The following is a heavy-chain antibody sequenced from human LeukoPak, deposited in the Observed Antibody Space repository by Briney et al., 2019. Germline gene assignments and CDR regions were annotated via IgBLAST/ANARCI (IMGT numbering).Heavy chain of an antibody. CDR1: GYTFTSYG. CDR2: ISAYNGNT. Sequence: ASVKVSCKASGYTFTSYGISWVRQAPGQGLEWMGWISAYNGNTNYAQKLQGRVTMTTDTSTSTVYMELRSQRSDDTAVYYCAIIPGYNWNDGLRDYWGQGTLVTVSS. D-gene: IGHD1-1*01. J-gene: IGHJ4*02. V-gene: IGHV1-18*01. CDR3: AIIPGYNWNDGLRDY.